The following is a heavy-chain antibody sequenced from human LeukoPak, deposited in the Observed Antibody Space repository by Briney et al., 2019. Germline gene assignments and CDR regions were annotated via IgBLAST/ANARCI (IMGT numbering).Heavy chain of an antibody. CDR1: GYTFTSYN. J-gene: IGHJ1*01. Sequence: GASVKFSCKASGYTFTSYNMHWVRQAPGQGLEWMGLINPNGGSTTYAQKFQGRVTMTRDTSISTAYMELSRLRSDDTAVYYCARDNPNDYGEHWGQGTLVTVSS. V-gene: IGHV1-2*02. CDR3: ARDNPNDYGEH. D-gene: IGHD4-17*01. CDR2: INPNGGST.